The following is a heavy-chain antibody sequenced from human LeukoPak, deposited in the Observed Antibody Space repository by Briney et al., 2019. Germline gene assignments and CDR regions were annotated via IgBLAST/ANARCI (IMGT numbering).Heavy chain of an antibody. Sequence: GGSLRLSCAASGFTFSSYWMSWVRQAPGKGLEWVANIKQDGSEKYYVDSVKGRFTISRDNAKNSLYLQMNSLRAEDTAVYYCAKDRFSGSYPGPFDYWGQGTLVTVSS. V-gene: IGHV3-7*03. D-gene: IGHD1-26*01. CDR1: GFTFSSYW. CDR3: AKDRFSGSYPGPFDY. CDR2: IKQDGSEK. J-gene: IGHJ4*02.